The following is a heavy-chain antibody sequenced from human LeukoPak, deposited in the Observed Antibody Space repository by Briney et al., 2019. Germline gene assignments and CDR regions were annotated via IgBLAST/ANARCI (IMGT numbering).Heavy chain of an antibody. CDR2: ISSSSSNT. CDR3: AKEYCGGGRCYAYLVS. D-gene: IGHD2-15*01. CDR1: GFTFSSNS. Sequence: PGGSLRLSFAASGFTFSSNSMNWVRQVPGKGLEWVSSISSSSSNTYYADSVKGRFTISRDNAKNSLYLQMNSLRAEDTAVYYCAKEYCGGGRCYAYLVSWGPGTLVSVSS. J-gene: IGHJ5*02. V-gene: IGHV3-21*01.